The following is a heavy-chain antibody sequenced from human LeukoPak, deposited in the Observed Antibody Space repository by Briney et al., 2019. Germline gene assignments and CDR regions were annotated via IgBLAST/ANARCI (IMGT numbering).Heavy chain of an antibody. CDR3: ARGIAAAGPWGDFYYYYYGMDV. J-gene: IGHJ6*02. Sequence: GGSLRLSCAASGFTVSSNYMSWVRQAPGKGLEWVSVIYSGGSTYYADSVKGRLTISRDNSKNTLYLQMNSLRAEDTAVYYCARGIAAAGPWGDFYYYYYGMDVWGQGTTVTVSS. D-gene: IGHD6-13*01. V-gene: IGHV3-53*01. CDR2: IYSGGST. CDR1: GFTVSSNY.